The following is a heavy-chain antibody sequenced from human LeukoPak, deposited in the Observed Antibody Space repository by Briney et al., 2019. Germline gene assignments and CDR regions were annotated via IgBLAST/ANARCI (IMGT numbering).Heavy chain of an antibody. CDR2: IYYSGST. CDR1: GGSISSGDYY. D-gene: IGHD3-10*01. J-gene: IGHJ4*02. V-gene: IGHV4-30-4*08. Sequence: PSETLSLTCTVSGGSISSGDYYWSWIRQPPGKGLEWIGYIYYSGSTYYNPSLKSRVTISVDTSKNQFSLKLSSVTAADTAVYYCARRVRGVPFDYWGQGTLVTVSS. CDR3: ARRVRGVPFDY.